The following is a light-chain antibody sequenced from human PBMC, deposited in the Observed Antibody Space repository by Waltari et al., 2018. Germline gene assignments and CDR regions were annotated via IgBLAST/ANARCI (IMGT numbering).Light chain of an antibody. CDR3: QQAKEVPHT. Sequence: DIQMTQSPSSVSASVGDRVTITCRASQDISSWLAWYQQRPGKAPKLLIYAGSSLQSGVPPRFSGSGTGTDFTLTISRLQAEDFATYYCQQAKEVPHTFGGGTNVEIK. CDR1: QDISSW. V-gene: IGKV1-12*01. CDR2: AGS. J-gene: IGKJ4*01.